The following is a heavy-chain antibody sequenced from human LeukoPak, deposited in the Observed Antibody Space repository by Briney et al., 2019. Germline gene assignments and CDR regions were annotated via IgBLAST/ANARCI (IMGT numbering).Heavy chain of an antibody. D-gene: IGHD3-22*01. J-gene: IGHJ4*02. V-gene: IGHV4-59*13. CDR3: ASMDYDSSGYSIDY. Sequence: SETLSLTCTVSGGFISQEYWSWIRQPPGKGLEWIGYIYNSGSASYNPSLGSRVTMSVDTSKKQISLKLRSVTAADTAMYYCASMDYDSSGYSIDYWGQGTLVTVSS. CDR2: IYNSGSA. CDR1: GGFISQEY.